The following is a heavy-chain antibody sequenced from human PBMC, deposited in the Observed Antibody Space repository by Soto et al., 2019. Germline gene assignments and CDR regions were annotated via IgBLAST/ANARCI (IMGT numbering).Heavy chain of an antibody. Sequence: QVQLVESGGGVVQPGRSLRLSCAASGFTFNTYGVHWVRQAPGKGLEWVALIWYDGSNQFYADSVKGRFTISRDNFRDSLYLQMNSLRDEDTAIYYCARDGIGRGLDYWGQGALVTVSS. CDR3: ARDGIGRGLDY. CDR1: GFTFNTYG. D-gene: IGHD2-15*01. J-gene: IGHJ4*02. V-gene: IGHV3-33*01. CDR2: IWYDGSNQ.